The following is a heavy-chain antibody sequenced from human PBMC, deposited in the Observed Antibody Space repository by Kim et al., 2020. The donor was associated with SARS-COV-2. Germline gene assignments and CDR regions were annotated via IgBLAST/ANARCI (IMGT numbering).Heavy chain of an antibody. D-gene: IGHD3-10*01. CDR3: ARMPSRSGTPPGFMDV. J-gene: IGHJ6*02. V-gene: IGHV4-59*01. Sequence: PSLKSRITIALDTSKNQFSLKLKSVTTADTAVYYCARMPSRSGTPPGFMDVWGQGTTVTVSS.